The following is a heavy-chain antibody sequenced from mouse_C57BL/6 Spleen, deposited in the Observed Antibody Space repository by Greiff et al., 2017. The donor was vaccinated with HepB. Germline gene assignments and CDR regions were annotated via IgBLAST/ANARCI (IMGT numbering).Heavy chain of an antibody. D-gene: IGHD4-1*01. V-gene: IGHV3-6*01. CDR3: ARRPNWYFDY. J-gene: IGHJ2*01. Sequence: DVQLVESGPGLVKPSQSLSLTCSVTGYSITSGYYWNWIRQFPGNKLEWMGYISYDGSNNYNPSLKNRISITRDTSKNQFFLKLNSVTTEDTATYYCARRPNWYFDYWGQGTTLTVSS. CDR1: GYSITSGYY. CDR2: ISYDGSN.